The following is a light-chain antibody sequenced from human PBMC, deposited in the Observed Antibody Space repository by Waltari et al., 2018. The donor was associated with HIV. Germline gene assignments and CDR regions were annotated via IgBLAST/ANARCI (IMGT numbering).Light chain of an antibody. V-gene: IGKV3-20*01. Sequence: EIVLTQSPGTLSLSPGESATLSCRASQSVSSTYLAWYQQKPGQAPRLLISGASRRATGVPDRFSGSGSGTDFTLTISRLEPEDVAVYYCQQCGRSPWTFGQGTKVEIK. J-gene: IGKJ1*01. CDR3: QQCGRSPWT. CDR1: QSVSSTY. CDR2: GAS.